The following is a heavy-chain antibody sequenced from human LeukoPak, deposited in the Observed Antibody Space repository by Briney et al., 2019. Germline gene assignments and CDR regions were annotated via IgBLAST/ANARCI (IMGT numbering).Heavy chain of an antibody. V-gene: IGHV4-59*08. CDR3: ASHPTGRYWFDP. CDR2: IYYSGST. Sequence: PSETLSLTCTVSGGSISSYYWSWIRQPPGKGLEWIGYIYYSGSTNYNPSLKSRVTISVDTSKNQFSLKLSSVTAADTAVYYCASHPTGRYWFDPSGQGTLVTVSS. CDR1: GGSISSYY. J-gene: IGHJ5*02. D-gene: IGHD3-10*01.